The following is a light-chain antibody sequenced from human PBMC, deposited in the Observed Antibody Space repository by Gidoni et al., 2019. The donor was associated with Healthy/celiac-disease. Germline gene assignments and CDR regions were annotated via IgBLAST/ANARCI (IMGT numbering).Light chain of an antibody. V-gene: IGKV2-28*01. CDR3: MQALPTST. CDR2: LGS. Sequence: DSLMTQSPLSLPVTPGEPASIACRSSQSLLHSNGYNYLDWYLPKPGRYPQLLIYLGSNRAAGVPDRFSGSGSGTDFTLRISRVEAADVGVCYCMQALPTSTFXXXTKLEI. CDR1: QSLLHSNGYNY. J-gene: IGKJ2*01.